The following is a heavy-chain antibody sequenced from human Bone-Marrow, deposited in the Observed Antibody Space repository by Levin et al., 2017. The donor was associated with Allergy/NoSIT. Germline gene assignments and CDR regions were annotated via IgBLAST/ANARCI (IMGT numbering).Heavy chain of an antibody. J-gene: IGHJ4*02. CDR2: IDPSSGRT. D-gene: IGHD6-13*01. V-gene: IGHV1-46*04. Sequence: ASVKVSCKASGYTFTNYYLHWVRQAPGQGLEWMGIIDPSSGRTSDAQKLQGRVTMTSDTSTNTVYMELTSLRSDDTAVYYCARDANWGAAAAYYFDFWGQGTLVTVSS. CDR1: GYTFTNYY. CDR3: ARDANWGAAAAYYFDF.